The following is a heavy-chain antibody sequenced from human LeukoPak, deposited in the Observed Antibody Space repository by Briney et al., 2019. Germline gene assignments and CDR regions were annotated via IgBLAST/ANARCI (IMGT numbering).Heavy chain of an antibody. CDR3: AKHMGSSSGYYFPD. CDR2: IPSSGGST. CDR1: GFTFSSYA. Sequence: SGGSLRLSCAASGFTFSSYAMSWVRQAPGKGLEWVSTIPSSGGSTYYADSVKGRFTISRDNSKNTLHVQMNSLRAEDTAVYYCAKHMGSSSGYYFPDWGQGTLVTVSS. J-gene: IGHJ4*02. D-gene: IGHD3-22*01. V-gene: IGHV3-23*01.